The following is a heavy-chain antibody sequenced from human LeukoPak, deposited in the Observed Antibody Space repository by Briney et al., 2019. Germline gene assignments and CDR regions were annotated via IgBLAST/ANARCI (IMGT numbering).Heavy chain of an antibody. CDR2: INDDGSSP. J-gene: IGHJ4*02. CDR1: GFTFSKYW. CDR3: AKGQSVHEY. V-gene: IGHV3-74*01. Sequence: GGSLRLSCAASGFTFSKYWMHWVRQAPGEGLVWVSRINDDGSSPNYADSVKGRITISRDNARNTVYLQMNSLGAEDTAVCYCAKGQSVHEYWGQGTLVTVSS.